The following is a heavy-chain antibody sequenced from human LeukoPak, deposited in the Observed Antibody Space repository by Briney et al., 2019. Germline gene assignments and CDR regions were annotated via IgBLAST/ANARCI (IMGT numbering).Heavy chain of an antibody. CDR2: IGGVGGST. CDR3: ARKTLGTFDY. D-gene: IGHD3-16*01. J-gene: IGHJ4*02. Sequence: GGSLRLSCAASGFTFSAYSMYWVRQAPGKGLEYVSGIGGVGGSTHYTDSVQGRFIISRDNSKNTLYLHMDSLRGEDMAVYYCARKTLGTFDYWGQGTPVTVSS. CDR1: GFTFSAYS. V-gene: IGHV3-64*02.